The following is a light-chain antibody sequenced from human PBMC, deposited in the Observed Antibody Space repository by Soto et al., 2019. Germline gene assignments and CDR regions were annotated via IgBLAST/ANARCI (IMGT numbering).Light chain of an antibody. J-gene: IGKJ1*01. Sequence: EIVLTQSPGTLSLSPGERATLSCRASQSVSSSYLAWYQQKPGQAPRLLIYGASSRATGIPGRFSGSGSGTDFTLTISRLESEDFAVYCCQQYGSSFTWTFGQGTKVDIK. CDR1: QSVSSSY. CDR2: GAS. CDR3: QQYGSSFTWT. V-gene: IGKV3-20*01.